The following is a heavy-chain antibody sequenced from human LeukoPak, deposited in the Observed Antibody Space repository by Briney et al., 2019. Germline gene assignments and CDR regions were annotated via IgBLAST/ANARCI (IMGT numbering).Heavy chain of an antibody. D-gene: IGHD3-22*01. V-gene: IGHV1-69*06. J-gene: IGHJ6*03. Sequence: SVKVSCKASGGTFSNYAISWVRQATGQGLEWMGGISPIFGTANYAQRFQGRVTITADKSTSTAYMELSSLRSEDTAVCYCAGGYYYDSSGYPTDYYYYYMDVWGKGTTVTVSS. CDR1: GGTFSNYA. CDR2: ISPIFGTA. CDR3: AGGYYYDSSGYPTDYYYYYMDV.